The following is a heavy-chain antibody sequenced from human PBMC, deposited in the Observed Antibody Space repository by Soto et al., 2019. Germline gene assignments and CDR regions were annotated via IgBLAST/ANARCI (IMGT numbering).Heavy chain of an antibody. CDR2: ISAYNGNT. Sequence: QLHLVQSGAEVRKPGASVKVSCKASGYTFTSYGISWVRQAPGQGLEWMGWISAYNGNTNYAQKVQGRVTMTTDTSTGTAYMERSSLRSAETPVYYCAIDRAHEVTRVVAATGRGWFDPWGQGTLVTVSS. CDR1: GYTFTSYG. CDR3: AIDRAHEVTRVVAATGRGWFDP. J-gene: IGHJ5*02. D-gene: IGHD2-15*01. V-gene: IGHV1-18*01.